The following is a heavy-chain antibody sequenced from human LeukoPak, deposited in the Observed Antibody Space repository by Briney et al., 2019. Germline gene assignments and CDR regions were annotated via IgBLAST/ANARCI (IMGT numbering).Heavy chain of an antibody. CDR1: GGSFSGYY. Sequence: SETLSLTCAVYGGSFSGYYWSWIRQPPGKGLEWIGEVNHSGSTNYNPSLKSRVTISVDTSKNQFSLKLSSVTAADTAVYYCARGYSNYAPWGQGTLVTVSS. CDR3: ARGYSNYAP. CDR2: VNHSGST. J-gene: IGHJ5*02. D-gene: IGHD4-11*01. V-gene: IGHV4-34*01.